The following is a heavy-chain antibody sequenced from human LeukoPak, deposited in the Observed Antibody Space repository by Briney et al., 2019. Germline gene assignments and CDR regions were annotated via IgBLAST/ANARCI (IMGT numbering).Heavy chain of an antibody. V-gene: IGHV5-51*01. Sequence: GDSLKISCKGSGHTFSTDWIAWVRQMPAKGREWIGVIYAGDADTRYSPSFQGQVTISADKSLNTAYLEWTNLKASDTAMYYCARFRGELMDGFDFWGQGTLVTVSS. CDR2: IYAGDADT. CDR3: ARFRGELMDGFDF. CDR1: GHTFSTDW. J-gene: IGHJ4*02. D-gene: IGHD1-7*01.